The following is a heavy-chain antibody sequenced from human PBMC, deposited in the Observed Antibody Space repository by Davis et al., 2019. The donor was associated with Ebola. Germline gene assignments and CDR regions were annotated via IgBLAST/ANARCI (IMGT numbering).Heavy chain of an antibody. CDR3: GRGPTDPSGG. D-gene: IGHD3-16*01. CDR1: GYTFTTYY. Sequence: ASVKVSCKASGYTFTTYYLHWIRHVPGQGLEWMGIINPSSGSTSYAQKFQGRVTMTRDMSISTGYMELTRLTSDDTAVYYCGRGPTDPSGGWGQGTLVTVFS. J-gene: IGHJ4*02. V-gene: IGHV1-46*01. CDR2: INPSSGST.